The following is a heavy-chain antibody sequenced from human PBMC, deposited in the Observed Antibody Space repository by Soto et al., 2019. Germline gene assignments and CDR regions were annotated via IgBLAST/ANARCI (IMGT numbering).Heavy chain of an antibody. Sequence: QVQLQESGPGLVKPSQTLSLTCTVSGGSMNSGGYCWNWIRQHPGEGLEWIVCISYGGTTSYNPSLKSRLTISVDTSKNQFSLMLNSVTAADTAVYYCSRGILVWGQGTLITVSS. V-gene: IGHV4-31*03. J-gene: IGHJ4*02. D-gene: IGHD2-15*01. CDR2: ISYGGTT. CDR3: SRGILV. CDR1: GGSMNSGGYC.